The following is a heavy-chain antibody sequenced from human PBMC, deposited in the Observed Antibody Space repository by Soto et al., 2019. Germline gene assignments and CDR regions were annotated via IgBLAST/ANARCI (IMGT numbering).Heavy chain of an antibody. CDR2: IYSGGST. V-gene: IGHV3-66*01. CDR3: ARDVGV. Sequence: EVQLVESGGGLVQRGGSLRLSCAASGLTVYNNYMSWVRQAPGKGLEWVSVIYSGGSTSYADSVKGRFTISRDGSKNTVYPKMNSLRAEDTAVYYCARDVGVWGRGTTVTVSS. J-gene: IGHJ6*04. CDR1: GLTVYNNY.